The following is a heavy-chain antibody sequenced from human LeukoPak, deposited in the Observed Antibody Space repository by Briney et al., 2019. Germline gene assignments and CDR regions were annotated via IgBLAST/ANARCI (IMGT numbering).Heavy chain of an antibody. CDR3: ATPGAYGDYGGHAFDI. J-gene: IGHJ3*02. D-gene: IGHD4-17*01. CDR2: IYYSGST. CDR1: GGSISFYY. V-gene: IGHV4-59*08. Sequence: SETLSLTCTVSGGSISFYYWSWIRQPPGKGLEWIEYIYYSGSTNYNPSLKSRVTISVDTSKNQFSLKLSSVTAADTAVYYCATPGAYGDYGGHAFDIWGQGTMVTVSS.